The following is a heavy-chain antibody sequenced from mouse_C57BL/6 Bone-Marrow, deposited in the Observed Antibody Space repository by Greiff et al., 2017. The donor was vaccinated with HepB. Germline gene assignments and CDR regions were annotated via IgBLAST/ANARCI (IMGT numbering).Heavy chain of an antibody. D-gene: IGHD3-2*01. V-gene: IGHV1-52*01. J-gene: IGHJ1*03. CDR1: GYTFTSYW. CDR3: ARRDREKWYVDV. Sequence: QVHVKQPGAELVRPGSSVKLSCKASGYTFTSYWMHWVKQRPIQGLEWIGNIDPSDSETHYNQKFKDKATLTVDKSSSTAYMQLSSLTSEDSAVYYCARRDREKWYVDVWGTGTTVTVSS. CDR2: IDPSDSET.